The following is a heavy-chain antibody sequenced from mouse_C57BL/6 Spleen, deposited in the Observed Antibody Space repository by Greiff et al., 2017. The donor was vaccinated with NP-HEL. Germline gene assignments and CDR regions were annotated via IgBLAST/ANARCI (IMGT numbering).Heavy chain of an antibody. CDR2: IYPGSGNT. Sequence: QVQLQQSGPELVKPGASVKISCKASGYSFTSYYIHWVKQRPGQGLEWIGWIYPGSGNTKYNEKFKGKATLTADTSSSTAYMQLSSLTSEDSAVYYCARNNDYGSSPAWFAYWGQGTLVTVSA. CDR1: GYSFTSYY. D-gene: IGHD1-1*01. CDR3: ARNNDYGSSPAWFAY. V-gene: IGHV1-66*01. J-gene: IGHJ3*01.